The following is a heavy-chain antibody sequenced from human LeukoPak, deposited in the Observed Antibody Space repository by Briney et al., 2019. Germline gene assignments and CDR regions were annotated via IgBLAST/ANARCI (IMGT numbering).Heavy chain of an antibody. CDR2: IYYSGST. CDR1: GGSISSSSYY. V-gene: IGHV4-39*01. D-gene: IGHD3-9*01. J-gene: IGHJ3*02. CDR3: AEGRYFDWLDDAFDI. Sequence: SETLSLTCTVSGGSISSSSYYWGWIRQPPGTGLEWLGSIYYSGSTYYNPSLKSRVTISVHTSKNQFSLKLSSVTAADTAVYYCAEGRYFDWLDDAFDIWGQGTMVTVSS.